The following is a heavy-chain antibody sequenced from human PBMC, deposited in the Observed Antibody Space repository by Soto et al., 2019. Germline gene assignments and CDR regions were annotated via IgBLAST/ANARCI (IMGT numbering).Heavy chain of an antibody. V-gene: IGHV3-7*03. CDR3: ARPLGYCSSTSCYEDDY. D-gene: IGHD2-2*01. Sequence: EVQLVESGGGLVQPGGSLRLSCAASGFTFSSYWMSWVRQAPGKGLEWVANIKQDGSEKYYVDSVKGRFTISRDNAKNSLYLQMNRLRAEDTAVYYCARPLGYCSSTSCYEDDYWGQGTLVTVSS. CDR1: GFTFSSYW. J-gene: IGHJ4*02. CDR2: IKQDGSEK.